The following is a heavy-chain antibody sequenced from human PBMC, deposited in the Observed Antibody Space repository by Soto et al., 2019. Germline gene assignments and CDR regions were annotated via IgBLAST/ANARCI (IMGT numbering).Heavy chain of an antibody. CDR2: FIPIFGTA. J-gene: IGHJ4*02. CDR1: GGTFSSYA. D-gene: IGHD1-26*01. V-gene: IGHV1-69*01. Sequence: QVQLVQSGAEVKKPGSSVKVSCKASGGTFSSYAISWVRHAPGQGLEWMGGFIPIFGTANYAQKFQGKVTITADEAASTAYMEVSSLSSEATAVYYCARAPKRNSGSYGLYGGFDSWGQGTLVTVAS. CDR3: ARAPKRNSGSYGLYGGFDS.